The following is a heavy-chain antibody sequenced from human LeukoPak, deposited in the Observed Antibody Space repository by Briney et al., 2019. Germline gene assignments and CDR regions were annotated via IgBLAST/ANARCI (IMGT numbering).Heavy chain of an antibody. CDR3: ARGRIAAAGTERGDFGY. Sequence: ASVKVSCKASGYTFTSYYMHWVRQAPGQGLEWMGIINPSGGSTSYAQKFQGRVTITRDTSASTAYMELSSLRSEDTAVYYCARGRIAAAGTERGDFGYWGQGTLVTVSS. J-gene: IGHJ4*02. D-gene: IGHD6-13*01. V-gene: IGHV1-46*01. CDR2: INPSGGST. CDR1: GYTFTSYY.